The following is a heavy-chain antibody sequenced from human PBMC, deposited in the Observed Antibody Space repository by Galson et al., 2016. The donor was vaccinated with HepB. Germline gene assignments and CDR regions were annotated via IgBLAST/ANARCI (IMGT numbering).Heavy chain of an antibody. J-gene: IGHJ4*02. CDR2: IKSKTAVGTT. Sequence: LRLSCAASGFNFADAWMNWVRQAPGKGLEWVGRIKSKTAVGTTDYAAPVKGRFTISRDDSKNTLYLQMNSLKTEDTAMYYCVTRGGENNWGPGTLVTVSS. CDR3: VTRGGENN. V-gene: IGHV3-15*01. D-gene: IGHD2-21*01. CDR1: GFNFADAW.